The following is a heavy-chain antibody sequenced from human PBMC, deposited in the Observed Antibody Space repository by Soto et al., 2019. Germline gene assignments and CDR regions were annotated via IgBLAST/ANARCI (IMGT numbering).Heavy chain of an antibody. D-gene: IGHD5-12*01. CDR2: IYWDDDK. CDR3: AHSVPHVDNCYFDY. Sequence: HITLKESGPTLVKPTQTLTLTCTFSGFSLSTSGVGVGWIRQPPGKALEWLALIYWDDDKRYSPSLKSRLTITKDTSKIQVVLTMTNMDPVDTATYYCAHSVPHVDNCYFDYWGQGTLVTVSS. J-gene: IGHJ4*02. CDR1: GFSLSTSGVG. V-gene: IGHV2-5*02.